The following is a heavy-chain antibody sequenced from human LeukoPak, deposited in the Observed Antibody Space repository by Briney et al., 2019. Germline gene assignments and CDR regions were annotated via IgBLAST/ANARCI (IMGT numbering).Heavy chain of an antibody. J-gene: IGHJ4*02. CDR2: ISGSGGST. V-gene: IGHV3-23*01. CDR1: GFTFSSYA. D-gene: IGHD3-9*01. CDR3: AKGGSRHYDILTGYYPSYYFDY. Sequence: GGSLRLSCAASGFTFSSYAMSWVRQAPGKGLEWVSAISGSGGSTYYADSVKGRFTISRDNSKNTLYLQMNSLRAEDTAVYYCAKGGSRHYDILTGYYPSYYFDYWGQGTLVTVSS.